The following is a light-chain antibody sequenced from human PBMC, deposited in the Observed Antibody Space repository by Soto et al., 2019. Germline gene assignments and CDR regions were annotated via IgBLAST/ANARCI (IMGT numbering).Light chain of an antibody. CDR2: DVN. J-gene: IGLJ2*01. CDR1: RSDIGAYNF. V-gene: IGLV2-14*03. Sequence: QSVLTQPASVSGSPGQSIIISCTGTRSDIGAYNFVSWYQQHPGEVPKLILYDVNVRPSGVSNRFSGSKSGNTASLTISGLQAEDEADYYCTSWTTSTTMIFGGGTKVTVL. CDR3: TSWTTSTTMI.